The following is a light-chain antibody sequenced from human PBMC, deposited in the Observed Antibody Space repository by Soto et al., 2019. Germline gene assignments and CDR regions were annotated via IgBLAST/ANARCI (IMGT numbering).Light chain of an antibody. CDR1: ESVSTN. Sequence: EVVVTQSPATLSVSPGERATLSCRASESVSTNLAWYQQKGGQASRLLIHGASIRASGIPARFGGSRSGAEYTPAISGLQSEDFAVYYCQQYNKWPLTFGGGTKVEIK. V-gene: IGKV3-15*01. J-gene: IGKJ4*01. CDR3: QQYNKWPLT. CDR2: GAS.